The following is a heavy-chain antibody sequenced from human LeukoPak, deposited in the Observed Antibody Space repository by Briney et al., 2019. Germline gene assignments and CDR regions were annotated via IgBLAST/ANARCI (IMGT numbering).Heavy chain of an antibody. CDR1: GGSFSGYY. CDR2: INHSGST. V-gene: IGHV4-34*01. CDR3: ARLPTVTTGSYYYYMDV. D-gene: IGHD4-17*01. Sequence: ETLSLTCAVYGGSFSGYYWSWIRQPPGKGLEWIGEINHSGSTNYNPSLKSRVTISVDTSKNQFSLKLSSVTAADTAVYYCARLPTVTTGSYYYYMDVWGKGTTVTVSS. J-gene: IGHJ6*03.